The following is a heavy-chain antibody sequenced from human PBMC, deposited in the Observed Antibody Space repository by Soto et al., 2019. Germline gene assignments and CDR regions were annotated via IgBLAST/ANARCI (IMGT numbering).Heavy chain of an antibody. Sequence: ASVKVSCKASGYTFTSYGISWVRQAPGQGLEWMGWISAYNGNTNYAQKLQGRVTMTTDTSTSTAYMELRGLRSDDTAVYYCASGTYDFWSGYRYYGMDVWGQGTTVTVSS. CDR3: ASGTYDFWSGYRYYGMDV. J-gene: IGHJ6*02. CDR1: GYTFTSYG. CDR2: ISAYNGNT. D-gene: IGHD3-3*01. V-gene: IGHV1-18*01.